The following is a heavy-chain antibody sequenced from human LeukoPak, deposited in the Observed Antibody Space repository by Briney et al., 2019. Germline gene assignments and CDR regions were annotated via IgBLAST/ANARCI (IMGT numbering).Heavy chain of an antibody. J-gene: IGHJ3*02. V-gene: IGHV3-23*01. Sequence: PGGSLRLSCAASGFTFNNYAMTWVRQAPGKGLEWVSTITGSGAGTYYADSVKGRFTISRDNAKNSLYLQLNSLRAEDTAVYYCARGEMGGVVPDAAFDIWGQGTVVTVSS. CDR2: ITGSGAGT. CDR1: GFTFNNYA. CDR3: ARGEMGGVVPDAAFDI. D-gene: IGHD3-16*01.